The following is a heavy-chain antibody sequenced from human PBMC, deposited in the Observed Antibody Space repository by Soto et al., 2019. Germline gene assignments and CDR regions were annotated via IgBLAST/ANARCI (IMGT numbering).Heavy chain of an antibody. D-gene: IGHD2-15*01. CDR3: ARGGNIVMMLAAPFDF. CDR2: INHRGTI. Sequence: QVQLDQWGAGLLKPSETLSLTCGVSGGSLIDYYWSWIRQTPGKGLEWIGEINHRGTINYNPSLRSRVTMSRDTSKNQFSLRLDSVNAADTAIYYCARGGNIVMMLAAPFDFWGQGTLVTVSS. CDR1: GGSLIDYY. J-gene: IGHJ4*02. V-gene: IGHV4-34*01.